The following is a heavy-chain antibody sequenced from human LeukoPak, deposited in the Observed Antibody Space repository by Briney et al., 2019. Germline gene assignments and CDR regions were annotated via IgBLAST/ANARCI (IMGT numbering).Heavy chain of an antibody. D-gene: IGHD5-12*01. CDR1: GFTLDDYA. V-gene: IGHV3-9*01. CDR3: AKDISGYSGHRIPHGMDV. J-gene: IGHJ6*02. CDR2: ISWNSGAI. Sequence: PGGSLRLSFAASGFTLDDYAMHWVRQAPGKGLEWVSGISWNSGAIGYTDSVKGRFIISRDNAKNSLYLQMNSLRAEDTALYYRAKDISGYSGHRIPHGMDVWGQGTTVTVSS.